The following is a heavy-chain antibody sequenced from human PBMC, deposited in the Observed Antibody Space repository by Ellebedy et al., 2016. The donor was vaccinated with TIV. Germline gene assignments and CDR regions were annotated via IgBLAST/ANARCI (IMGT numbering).Heavy chain of an antibody. CDR3: ARDSGFGVDTPY. D-gene: IGHD3-3*01. Sequence: GGSPRLSXAASGFIVSATYMSWVRQAPGKGLEWVSIIYPDDRTFYAGFARGRFSISRDKSKNTLYLQMNSLRADDTAVYYCARDSGFGVDTPYWGQGTPVTVSS. V-gene: IGHV3-53*01. CDR2: IYPDDRT. J-gene: IGHJ4*02. CDR1: GFIVSATY.